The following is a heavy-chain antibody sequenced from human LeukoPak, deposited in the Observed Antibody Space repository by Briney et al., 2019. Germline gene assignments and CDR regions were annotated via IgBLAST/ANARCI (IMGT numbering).Heavy chain of an antibody. CDR3: ARGYSSGNWFDP. Sequence: PSETLSLTCSVSGGSISSGDYYWSWIRQPPGMGLEWIGYIYYSGSTYYNPSLKSRVTISVDTSKNQFSLKLSSVTAADTAVYYCARGYSSGNWFDPWGQGTLVTVSS. J-gene: IGHJ5*02. V-gene: IGHV4-30-4*08. CDR2: IYYSGST. D-gene: IGHD2-15*01. CDR1: GGSISSGDYY.